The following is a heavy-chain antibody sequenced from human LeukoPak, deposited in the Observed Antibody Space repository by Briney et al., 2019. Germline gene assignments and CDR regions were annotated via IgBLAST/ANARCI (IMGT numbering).Heavy chain of an antibody. V-gene: IGHV3-23*01. CDR1: GFTFSNYA. D-gene: IGHD3-9*01. Sequence: GGSLRLSCAASGFTFSNYAMSWVRQAPGKGLEWVSAVSGRDTSTYYTDSVKGRFTISIDNSKNTLYLQMNSLSAEDTAIYYCAKWGDYDVLTGYYDSDYWGQGTLVTVSS. J-gene: IGHJ4*02. CDR2: VSGRDTST. CDR3: AKWGDYDVLTGYYDSDY.